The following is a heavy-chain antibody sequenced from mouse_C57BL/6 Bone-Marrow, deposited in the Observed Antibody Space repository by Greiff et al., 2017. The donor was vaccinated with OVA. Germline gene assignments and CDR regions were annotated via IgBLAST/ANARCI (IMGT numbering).Heavy chain of an antibody. CDR1: GYTFTDYE. D-gene: IGHD2-3*01. Sequence: QVQLQQSGAELVRPGASVTLSCKASGYTFTDYEMHWVKQTPVHGLEWIGAIDPETGGTAYNQKFKGKAILTADKSSSTAYMELRSLTSDDSAVYYCTRGGWLPFAYWGKGTLVTVSA. J-gene: IGHJ3*01. V-gene: IGHV1-15*01. CDR3: TRGGWLPFAY. CDR2: IDPETGGT.